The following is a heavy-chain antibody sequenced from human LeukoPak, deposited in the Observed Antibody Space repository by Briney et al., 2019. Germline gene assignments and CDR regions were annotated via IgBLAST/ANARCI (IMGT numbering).Heavy chain of an antibody. D-gene: IGHD4-23*01. Sequence: GGSLRLSCAASGFTFSTYWMSWVRQAPGKGLEWVANIKQDGSEKRYAASVKGRFSISRDNTRNSVSLQMNNLRVEDTAVYYCWRYGGRSINCNIQHWGQGTLVTVSS. CDR2: IKQDGSEK. V-gene: IGHV3-7*01. CDR1: GFTFSTYW. J-gene: IGHJ1*01. CDR3: WRYGGRSINCNIQH.